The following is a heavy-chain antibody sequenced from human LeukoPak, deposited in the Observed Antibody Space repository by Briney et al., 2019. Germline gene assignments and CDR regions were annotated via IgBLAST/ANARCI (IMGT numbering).Heavy chain of an antibody. CDR2: ISSSGSTI. Sequence: GVLRLSCAASGFTFSSYEMNWVRQAPGKGLEWVSYISSSGSTIYYADSVKGRFTISRDNAKNSLSLQMNSLRDEDTAVYYCARGSGDLDQWGQGTLVTVSS. CDR3: ARGSGDLDQ. J-gene: IGHJ4*02. CDR1: GFTFSSYE. D-gene: IGHD3-10*01. V-gene: IGHV3-48*03.